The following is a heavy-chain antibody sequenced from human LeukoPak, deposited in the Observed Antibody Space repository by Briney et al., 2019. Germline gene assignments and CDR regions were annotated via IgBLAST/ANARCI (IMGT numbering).Heavy chain of an antibody. CDR1: GFTVSSTY. CDR2: FYGGGST. D-gene: IGHD6-19*01. J-gene: IGHJ4*02. V-gene: IGHV3-66*01. CDR3: ARGGSGWSLDY. Sequence: GGSLRLSCAASGFTVSSTYMSWVRKAPGQGLEWVSVFYGGGSTKYADSVKGRFTISRDTSQNTLYLQMNSLRVEDTAVYYCARGGSGWSLDYWGQGTLVSVSS.